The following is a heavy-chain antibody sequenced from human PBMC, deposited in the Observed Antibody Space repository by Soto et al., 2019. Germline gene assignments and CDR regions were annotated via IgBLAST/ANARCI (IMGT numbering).Heavy chain of an antibody. V-gene: IGHV4-34*01. CDR3: ARAAVKLGATLFDS. D-gene: IGHD1-26*01. CDR1: GGSLRGHY. Sequence: SETLSLTCAVSGGSLRGHYWSWIRQSPEKGLEWIGEINHSGFTNYNPTLKSRVTISRDASKNQFSLRLSSMTAADSAVYFCARAAVKLGATLFDSWGQGTLVTVS. J-gene: IGHJ4*02. CDR2: INHSGFT.